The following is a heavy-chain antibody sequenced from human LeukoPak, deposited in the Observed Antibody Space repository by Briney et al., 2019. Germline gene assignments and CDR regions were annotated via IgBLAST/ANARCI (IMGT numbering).Heavy chain of an antibody. CDR3: ARGVEGQYYYYYMDV. CDR1: GFTFSSYE. J-gene: IGHJ6*03. D-gene: IGHD2-15*01. CDR2: ISSSGSTI. Sequence: GGSLRLSCAASGFTFSSYEMNWVRQAPGKGLEWVSYISSSGSTIYYADSVKGRFTISRDNAKNSLYLQMNSLRAEDTAVYYCARGVEGQYYYYYMDVWGKGTTVTISS. V-gene: IGHV3-48*03.